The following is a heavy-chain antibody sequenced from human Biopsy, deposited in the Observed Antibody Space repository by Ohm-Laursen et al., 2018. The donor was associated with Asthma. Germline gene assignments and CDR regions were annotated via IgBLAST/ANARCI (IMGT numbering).Heavy chain of an antibody. D-gene: IGHD6-13*01. V-gene: IGHV3-11*01. Sequence: LRLSCTASGFTFRDYYMTWIRQAPGKGLEWVAYISSRGSDIFYADSVKGRFTISRDNAKKSLFLEMNSLTVEDTAVYFCARGYSTSWYFGYWGQGTLVTVSS. J-gene: IGHJ4*02. CDR2: ISSRGSDI. CDR1: GFTFRDYY. CDR3: ARGYSTSWYFGY.